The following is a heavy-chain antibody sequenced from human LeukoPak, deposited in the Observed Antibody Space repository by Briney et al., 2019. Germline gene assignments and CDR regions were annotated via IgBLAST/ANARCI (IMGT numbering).Heavy chain of an antibody. Sequence: SETLSLTCAVSGGSISSGGYSWRWIRQPPGKGLEWIGYIYHTGSTYYNPSLKSRVTISVDRSKNQFSLKLSSVTAADTAVYYCARAWFGQFQYYFDYWGQGTLVTVSS. CDR1: GGSISSGGYS. CDR2: IYHTGST. CDR3: ARAWFGQFQYYFDY. D-gene: IGHD3-10*01. V-gene: IGHV4-30-2*01. J-gene: IGHJ4*02.